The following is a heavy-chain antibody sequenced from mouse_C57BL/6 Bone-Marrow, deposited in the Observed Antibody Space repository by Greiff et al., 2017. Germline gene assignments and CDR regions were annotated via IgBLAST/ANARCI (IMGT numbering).Heavy chain of an antibody. CDR1: GYTFTSYW. CDR2: IDPSDSYT. CDR3: ASGYDPYYFDY. J-gene: IGHJ2*01. Sequence: QVQLQQPGAELVRPGTSVKLSCKASGYTFTSYWMHWVKQRPGQGLEWIGVIDPSDSYTNYNQKFKGKATLTVDTSSSTAYMQLSSLTSEDSAVYYCASGYDPYYFDYWGQGTTLTVSS. V-gene: IGHV1-59*01. D-gene: IGHD2-10*02.